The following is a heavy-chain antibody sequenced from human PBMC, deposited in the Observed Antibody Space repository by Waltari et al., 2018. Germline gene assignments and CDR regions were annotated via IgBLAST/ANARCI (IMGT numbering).Heavy chain of an antibody. D-gene: IGHD2-2*02. CDR2: KSYDGKRK. Sequence: QVQLVESGGGVVQPGRSLRLSCTASGFTFSSYAMHWVRQAPGKGREWVSVKSYDGKRKEYADTGKGRFTISRDNAKNALYLRMDSLRPEDTAVYYCASVHPRYRVGPGAYWSQGTLVTVSS. CDR1: GFTFSSYA. CDR3: ASVHPRYRVGPGAY. J-gene: IGHJ4*02. V-gene: IGHV3-30*17.